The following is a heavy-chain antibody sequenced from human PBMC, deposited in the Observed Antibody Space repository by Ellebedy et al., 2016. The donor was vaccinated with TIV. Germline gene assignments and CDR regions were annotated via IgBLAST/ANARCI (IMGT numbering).Heavy chain of an antibody. CDR3: ATDVRDSSWYPYYYYYYGMDV. CDR2: FDPEDGAT. Sequence: AASVKVSCKASGYTFTSYDINWVRQATGQGLEWMGGFDPEDGATIYAQKFQGRVTMTEDTSTDTAYMELSSLRSEDTAVYYCATDVRDSSWYPYYYYYYGMDVWGQGTTVTVSS. CDR1: GYTFTSYD. D-gene: IGHD6-13*01. J-gene: IGHJ6*02. V-gene: IGHV1-24*01.